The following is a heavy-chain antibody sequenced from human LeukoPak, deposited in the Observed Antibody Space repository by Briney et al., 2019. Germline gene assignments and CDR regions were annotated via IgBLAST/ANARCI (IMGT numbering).Heavy chain of an antibody. Sequence: GGSLRLSCAASGFTFSSYSMNWVRQAPGKGLEWVSTISSSSSYIYYADSVKGRFTISRDKDKNSLYLQMNSLRAEDTAVYYCARVAPMVRGVIDWFDPWGQGTLVTVSS. J-gene: IGHJ5*02. CDR2: ISSSSSYI. V-gene: IGHV3-21*01. D-gene: IGHD3-10*01. CDR3: ARVAPMVRGVIDWFDP. CDR1: GFTFSSYS.